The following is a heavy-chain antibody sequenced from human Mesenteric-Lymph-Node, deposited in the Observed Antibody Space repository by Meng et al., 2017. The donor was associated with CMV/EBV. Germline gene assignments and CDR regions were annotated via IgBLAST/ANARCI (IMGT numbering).Heavy chain of an antibody. CDR1: GFTFTTYG. CDR2: ISGSGGRT. Sequence: GGSLRLSCAASGFTFTTYGMTWVRRAPGKGLEWVSAISGSGGRTYYADSVKGRFTISRDNAKNSLYLQMNSLRAEDTAVYYCARDRSSGWFDAFDIWGQGTMVTVSS. D-gene: IGHD6-19*01. J-gene: IGHJ3*02. V-gene: IGHV3-23*01. CDR3: ARDRSSGWFDAFDI.